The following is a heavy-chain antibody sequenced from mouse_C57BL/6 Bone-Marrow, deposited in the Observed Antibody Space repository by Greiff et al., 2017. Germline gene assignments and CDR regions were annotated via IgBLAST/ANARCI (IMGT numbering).Heavy chain of an antibody. Sequence: QVQLQQPGAELVRPGSSVKLSCKASGYTFTSYWMHWVKQRPIQGLEWIGNIDPSDSETHYNQKFKDKATLTVDKSSSTAYMQLSSLTSEDSAVYYGERGGYYGYDGYAMDYWGQGTSVTVSS. D-gene: IGHD2-2*01. CDR3: ERGGYYGYDGYAMDY. V-gene: IGHV1-52*01. CDR2: IDPSDSET. CDR1: GYTFTSYW. J-gene: IGHJ4*01.